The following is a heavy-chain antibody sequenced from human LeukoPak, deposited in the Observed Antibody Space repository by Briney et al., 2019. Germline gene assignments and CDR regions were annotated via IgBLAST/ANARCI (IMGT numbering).Heavy chain of an antibody. J-gene: IGHJ4*02. V-gene: IGHV4-61*02. CDR2: IYTSGST. Sequence: SETLSLTCTVSGGSISSGSYYWSWIRQPAGKGLEWIGRIYTSGSTNYNPSLKSRVTISVDTSKNQFSLKLSSVTAADTAVYYCAREDTAMVCWGQGPLVTVSS. CDR1: GGSISSGSYY. D-gene: IGHD5-18*01. CDR3: AREDTAMVC.